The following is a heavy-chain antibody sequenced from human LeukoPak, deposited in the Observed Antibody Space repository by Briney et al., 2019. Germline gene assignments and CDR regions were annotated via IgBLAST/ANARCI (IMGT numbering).Heavy chain of an antibody. CDR2: IYYSGST. CDR3: ASQALRAYYYYYMDV. D-gene: IGHD4-17*01. J-gene: IGHJ6*03. Sequence: PSETLSLTCTVSGGSISSSSYYWGWIRQPPGKGLEWIGSIYYSGSTYYNPSLKSRVTISVDTSKNQFSLKLSSVTAADTAVYYCASQALRAYYYYYMDVWGKGTTVTVSS. V-gene: IGHV4-39*07. CDR1: GGSISSSSYY.